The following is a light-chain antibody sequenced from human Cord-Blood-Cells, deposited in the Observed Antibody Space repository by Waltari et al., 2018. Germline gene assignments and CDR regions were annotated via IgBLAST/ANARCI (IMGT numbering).Light chain of an antibody. CDR1: SSDVGGYNY. CDR2: DVS. CDR3: SSYTSSSTLV. J-gene: IGLJ2*01. Sequence: QSALTQPASVSGSPGQSITISCTGTSSDVGGYNYVSWYQQHPGKAPKLMLYDVSNRPSGVSNRFYGSKSGNTASLTISGLQAEDEADYYCSSYTSSSTLVFGGGTKLTVL. V-gene: IGLV2-14*01.